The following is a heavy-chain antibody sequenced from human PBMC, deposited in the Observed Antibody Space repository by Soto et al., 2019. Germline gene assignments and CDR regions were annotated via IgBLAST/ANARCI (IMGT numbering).Heavy chain of an antibody. CDR1: GFTFSSYA. D-gene: IGHD4-17*01. CDR2: ISYDGSNK. V-gene: IGHV3-30-3*01. Sequence: QVQLVESGGGVVQPGRSLRFSCAASGFTFSSYAMHWVRQAPGKGLEWVAVISYDGSNKYYADSVKGRFTISRDNSKNTLYRQMNSQRAEDTAVYYCARDDYGDYDYYYSMDVWGQGTTDTDSS. CDR3: ARDDYGDYDYYYSMDV. J-gene: IGHJ6*02.